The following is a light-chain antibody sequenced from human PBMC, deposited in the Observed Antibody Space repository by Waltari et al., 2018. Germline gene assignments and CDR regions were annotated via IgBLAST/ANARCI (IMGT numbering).Light chain of an antibody. CDR1: NIERKS. CDR3: QVWYANTLPGV. J-gene: IGLJ1*01. V-gene: IGLV3-21*01. Sequence: SYVLTQPPSVSVAPGEKARITCGGNNIERKSVHWYRQRPGQAPLVVISYDNHRAAGRPARFSGCNSGSTATLPISTVEAAEEADYDCQVWYANTLPGVFVSGTEVTVL. CDR2: YDN.